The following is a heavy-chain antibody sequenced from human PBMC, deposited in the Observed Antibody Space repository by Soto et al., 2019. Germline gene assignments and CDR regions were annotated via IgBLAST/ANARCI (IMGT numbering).Heavy chain of an antibody. V-gene: IGHV3-23*01. CDR3: EKDVYGTQFDY. Sequence: GGSLRLSCAASGFTFSSYAMSWVRQAPGKGLEWVSAISGSGGSTYYADSVKGRFTISRDNSKNTLYLQMNSLRAEETDVYYCEKDVYGTQFDYCGQGTLVTVSS. CDR2: ISGSGGST. D-gene: IGHD3-16*01. CDR1: GFTFSSYA. J-gene: IGHJ4*02.